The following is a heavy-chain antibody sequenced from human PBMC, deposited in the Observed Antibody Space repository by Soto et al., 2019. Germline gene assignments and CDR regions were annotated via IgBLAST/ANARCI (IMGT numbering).Heavy chain of an antibody. J-gene: IGHJ4*02. D-gene: IGHD2-15*01. V-gene: IGHV3-48*01. CDR2: ISSSSSTI. Sequence: GGSLRVSCSVAGVTFSSYSMNCVRQAQGKGLEWVSYISSSSSTIYYADSVKGRFTISRDNAKNSLYLQMNSLRAEDTAVYYCAREYPNRCSGGSCPIFDYWGQGTLVIVSS. CDR3: AREYPNRCSGGSCPIFDY. CDR1: GVTFSSYS.